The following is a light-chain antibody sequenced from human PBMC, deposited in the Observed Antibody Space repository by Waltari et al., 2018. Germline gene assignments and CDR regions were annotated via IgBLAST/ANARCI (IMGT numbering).Light chain of an antibody. Sequence: EIVMTQPPATLSASPGERATLSCRASQSIRSNLAWYRQKPGQAPRLLIYGASFRATGIPARFSGSGSGTEFTLTISSLQSEDFAIYYCQQYDNWPPITFGQGTKLEMK. V-gene: IGKV3-15*01. CDR1: QSIRSN. CDR3: QQYDNWPPIT. CDR2: GAS. J-gene: IGKJ2*01.